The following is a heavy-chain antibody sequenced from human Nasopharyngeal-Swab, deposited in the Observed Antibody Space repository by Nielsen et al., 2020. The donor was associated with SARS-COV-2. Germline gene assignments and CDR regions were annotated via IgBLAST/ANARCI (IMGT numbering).Heavy chain of an antibody. V-gene: IGHV4-34*01. J-gene: IGHJ5*02. Sequence: SETLSLTCAVYGGSFSGYYWSWSRQPPGKGLEWIGEINHSGSTNYNPSLKSRVPISVDTSKNQFSLKLSSVTAADTAVYYCARGPAAGNHSYWFDPWGQGTLVTVSS. D-gene: IGHD6-13*01. CDR3: ARGPAAGNHSYWFDP. CDR1: GGSFSGYY. CDR2: INHSGST.